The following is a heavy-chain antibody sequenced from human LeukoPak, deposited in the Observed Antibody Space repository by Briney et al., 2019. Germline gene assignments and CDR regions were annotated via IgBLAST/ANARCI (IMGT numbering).Heavy chain of an antibody. J-gene: IGHJ4*02. V-gene: IGHV3-21*04. D-gene: IGHD6-6*01. CDR1: GFSFSSYT. CDR3: AKTGAARFDS. Sequence: GGSLRLSCAASGFSFSSYTMNWVRQAPGKGLEWVSSISISSSSIYYADSVKGRFTISRDNAKNSLYLQMNSLRAEDTAVYYCAKTGAARFDSWGQGTLVTVSS. CDR2: ISISSSSI.